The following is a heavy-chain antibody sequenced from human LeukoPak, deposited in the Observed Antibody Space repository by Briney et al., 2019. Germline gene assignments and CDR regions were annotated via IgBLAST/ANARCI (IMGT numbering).Heavy chain of an antibody. CDR3: ARTPYCSSTSCYRSYFQH. CDR1: GGSISSYY. V-gene: IGHV4-59*12. D-gene: IGHD2-2*02. J-gene: IGHJ1*01. Sequence: PSETLSLTCTVSGGSISSYYWSWIRQPPGKGLEWIGYIYYSGSTNYNPSLKSRVTISVDTSKNQFSLKLSSVTAADTAVYYCARTPYCSSTSCYRSYFQHWGQGTLVTVSS. CDR2: IYYSGST.